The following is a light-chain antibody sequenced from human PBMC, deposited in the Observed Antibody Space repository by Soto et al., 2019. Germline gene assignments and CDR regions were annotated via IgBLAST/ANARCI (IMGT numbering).Light chain of an antibody. CDR2: KAS. Sequence: DIQMTQSPSTLSASVGDRVTITCRASQSISSWLAWYQQKPGKAPKLLIYKASSLESGVPSRFSGSGSGTEFTLTISSLQPDDFATYYCQQYNSLVTFGQGTKVDIK. J-gene: IGKJ1*01. CDR1: QSISSW. V-gene: IGKV1-5*03. CDR3: QQYNSLVT.